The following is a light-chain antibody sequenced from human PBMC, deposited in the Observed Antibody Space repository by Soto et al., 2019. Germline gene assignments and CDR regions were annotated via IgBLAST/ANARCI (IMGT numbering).Light chain of an antibody. CDR3: HQYGTAPRT. J-gene: IGKJ3*01. Sequence: VLTQSPGTLSLSPGERATLSCRASQSVAANYLAWYQQKRGQAPRLLIYGASSRPTGLPDRFSGSGSGTDFTLTISRVEPEDFSVYYCHQYGTAPRTFGPGTKVDIK. CDR2: GAS. V-gene: IGKV3-20*01. CDR1: QSVAANY.